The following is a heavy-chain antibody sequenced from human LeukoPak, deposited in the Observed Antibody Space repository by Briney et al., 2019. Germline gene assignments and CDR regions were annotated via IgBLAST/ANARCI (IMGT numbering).Heavy chain of an antibody. J-gene: IGHJ4*02. Sequence: PGGSLRLSCAASGFTFSSYAMTWVRQAPGKGLEWVSVIIASGSSTYYADSVKGRFTISRDNAKNSLYLQMNSLRAEDTAVYYCARVAYGDYNFDYWGQGTLVTVSS. CDR1: GFTFSSYA. V-gene: IGHV3-23*01. D-gene: IGHD4-17*01. CDR3: ARVAYGDYNFDY. CDR2: IIASGSST.